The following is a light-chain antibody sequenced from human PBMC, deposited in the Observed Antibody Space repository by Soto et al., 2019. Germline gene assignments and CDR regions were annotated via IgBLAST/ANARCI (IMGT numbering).Light chain of an antibody. CDR2: GAS. V-gene: IGKV3-15*01. Sequence: EIVMTQSPATLSVSPGERATLSCRASQSVSSNLAWYQQKPGQAPRLLIYGASTRATGIPARISDSGSGREFPINITRIFFEDFAVYYWLQYNQSRKFGHGTTGEIK. CDR3: LQYNQSRK. J-gene: IGKJ1*01. CDR1: QSVSSN.